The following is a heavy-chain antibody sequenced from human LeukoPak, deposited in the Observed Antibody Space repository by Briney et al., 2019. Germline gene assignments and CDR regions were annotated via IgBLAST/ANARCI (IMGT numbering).Heavy chain of an antibody. CDR2: ISSSSSYI. Sequence: GGSLRLSCAASGFTFSSYSMNWVRQAPGKGVEWVSSISSSSSYIYYADSVKGRFTISRDNAKNSLYLQMNSLRAEDTAVYYCASTYGDYAPYNWFDPWGQGTLVTVSS. CDR3: ASTYGDYAPYNWFDP. J-gene: IGHJ5*02. D-gene: IGHD4-17*01. CDR1: GFTFSSYS. V-gene: IGHV3-21*01.